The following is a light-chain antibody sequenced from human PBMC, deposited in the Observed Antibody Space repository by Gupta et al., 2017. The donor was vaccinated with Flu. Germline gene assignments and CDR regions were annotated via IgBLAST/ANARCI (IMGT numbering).Light chain of an antibody. CDR3: QQNNNWPLT. J-gene: IGKJ4*01. Sequence: LATLSESPGQRATLTRRASQSVASNLVWYQQRPGQAPRLLIYGASIRATGIPARFSGRGSGTEFTLTISSLQSEDFAIYYCQQNNNWPLTFGGGTKVEIK. CDR2: GAS. CDR1: QSVASN. V-gene: IGKV3-15*01.